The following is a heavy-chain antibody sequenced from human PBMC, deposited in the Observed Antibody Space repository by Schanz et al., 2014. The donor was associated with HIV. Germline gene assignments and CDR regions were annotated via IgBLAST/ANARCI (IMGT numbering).Heavy chain of an antibody. Sequence: EVQLLESGGGLAQPGGSLTLSCAASGFTFTNHALSWVRQAPGRGLEWVSTVIGSGVRTIYADSVKGRFTSSRDNSKNTLSLHMNSLRVEDTAVYYCAKPEYDSRGNSQSHFDYWGQGTLVTVSS. V-gene: IGHV3-23*01. CDR1: GFTFTNHA. CDR3: AKPEYDSRGNSQSHFDY. D-gene: IGHD3-22*01. J-gene: IGHJ4*02. CDR2: VIGSGVRT.